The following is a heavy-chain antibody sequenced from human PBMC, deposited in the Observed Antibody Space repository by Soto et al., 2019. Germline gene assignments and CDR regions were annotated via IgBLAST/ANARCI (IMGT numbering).Heavy chain of an antibody. CDR3: TTVTTADYYFDX. Sequence: GGSLRLSFAASGLTFSDLYMDWVRQAPGKGLEWVCRIRKKTNSYTTEYAASVKGRFIISRDDSTNSLYLQMSSLKTEDTAVYYCTTVTTADYYFDXWGQGTLVTVSX. D-gene: IGHD4-17*01. CDR2: IRKKTNSYTT. J-gene: IGHJ4*02. V-gene: IGHV3-72*01. CDR1: GLTFSDLY.